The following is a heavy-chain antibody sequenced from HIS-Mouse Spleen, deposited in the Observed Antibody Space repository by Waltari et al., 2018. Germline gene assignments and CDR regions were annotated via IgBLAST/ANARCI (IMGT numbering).Heavy chain of an antibody. Sequence: QVQLLQSGAEVQKPGASVKASCKAPVSTFTGSYLPWVRQAPGQGLEWMGWINPNSGGTNYAQKFQGRVTMTRDTSISTAYMELSRLRSDDTAVYYCARDPNWGNYFDYWGQGTLVTVSS. V-gene: IGHV1-2*02. J-gene: IGHJ4*02. CDR3: ARDPNWGNYFDY. CDR1: VSTFTGSY. CDR2: INPNSGGT. D-gene: IGHD7-27*01.